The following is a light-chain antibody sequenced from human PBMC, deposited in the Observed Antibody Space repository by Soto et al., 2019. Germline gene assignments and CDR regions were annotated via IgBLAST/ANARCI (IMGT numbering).Light chain of an antibody. CDR1: QSVSSY. V-gene: IGKV3-11*01. J-gene: IGKJ4*01. Sequence: EIVLTPSPATLSLYPGERATLSCRASQSVSSYLAWYQQKPGQAPRLLIYDASNRATGIPARFSGSGSGTDFTLTICSLEPENFAVYYSQRRSNWPLTFGGGTKGISN. CDR3: QRRSNWPLT. CDR2: DAS.